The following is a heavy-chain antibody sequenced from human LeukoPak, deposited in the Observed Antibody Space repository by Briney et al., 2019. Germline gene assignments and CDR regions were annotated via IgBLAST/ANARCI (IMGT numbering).Heavy chain of an antibody. D-gene: IGHD3-10*01. CDR1: GITVSNYA. CDR2: ISGGAGGT. Sequence: GGSLRLSCVVSGITVSNYAMTWVRQAPGKGLEWVSGISGGAGGTSYADSVKGRFTISRDNSRNTVYLQMHNLRAEDTAVHFCAKRGIVIRGLLIIGFHKEAYYFDHWGQGILVTVSS. J-gene: IGHJ4*02. V-gene: IGHV3-23*01. CDR3: AKRGIVIRGLLIIGFHKEAYYFDH.